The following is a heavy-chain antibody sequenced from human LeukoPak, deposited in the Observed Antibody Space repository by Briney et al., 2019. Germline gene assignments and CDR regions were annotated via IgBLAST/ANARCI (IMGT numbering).Heavy chain of an antibody. D-gene: IGHD3-10*01. V-gene: IGHV5-51*01. CDR3: ACREFTSTWSYP. J-gene: IGHJ5*02. CDR2: IYPGDSRT. CDR1: GYSFTSYW. Sequence: GESLQISCQGVGYSFTSYWIGWVRPMTGKAMEWMGVIYPGDSRTRYNPSFQGQVTISVDRSISTAYLQWVSLKASDTAMYYCACREFTSTWSYPWGQGTLVTVSS.